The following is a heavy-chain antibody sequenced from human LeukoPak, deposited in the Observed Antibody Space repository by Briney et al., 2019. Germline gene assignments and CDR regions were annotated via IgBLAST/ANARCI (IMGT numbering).Heavy chain of an antibody. CDR2: ISISTSSI. CDR3: AKDLSYSRQLVGRLPEDY. Sequence: PGGSLRLSCAASGFTFSSYSMSWVRQAPGKGLEWVSYISISTSSIDYADSVKGRFTISRDNSKNTLYLQMNSLRAEDTAVYYCAKDLSYSRQLVGRLPEDYWGQGTLVTVSS. V-gene: IGHV3-48*01. J-gene: IGHJ4*02. D-gene: IGHD6-13*01. CDR1: GFTFSSYS.